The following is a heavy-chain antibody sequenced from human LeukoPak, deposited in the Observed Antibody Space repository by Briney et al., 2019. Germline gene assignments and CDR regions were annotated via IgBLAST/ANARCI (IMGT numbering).Heavy chain of an antibody. D-gene: IGHD5-24*01. V-gene: IGHV4-34*01. CDR2: INHSGST. CDR3: ATLEDGPYYYGMDV. Sequence: PSETLSLTCAVHGGSFCGSYWSWIRQPPGKGLEWIGEINHSGSTNYNPSLKSRVTISVDTSKNQFSLKLSSVTAADTAVYYCATLEDGPYYYGMDVWGQGATVTVSS. J-gene: IGHJ6*02. CDR1: GGSFCGSY.